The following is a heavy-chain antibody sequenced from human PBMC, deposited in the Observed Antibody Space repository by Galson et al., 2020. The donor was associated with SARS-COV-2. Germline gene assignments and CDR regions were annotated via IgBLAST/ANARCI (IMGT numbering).Heavy chain of an antibody. Sequence: GGSLRLSCVASGFTFSNYAMHWVRHAPGKGLEWVAIVQFDGSDADYSDSVNGRFTISRDNSNNTLSLEMNSLRHDDTAVYYCAKVKSPYSSCCSPLDHWGRGTLVTVSS. CDR1: GFTFSNYA. CDR3: AKVKSPYSSCCSPLDH. CDR2: VQFDGSDA. V-gene: IGHV3-30-3*01. D-gene: IGHD2-15*01. J-gene: IGHJ4*02.